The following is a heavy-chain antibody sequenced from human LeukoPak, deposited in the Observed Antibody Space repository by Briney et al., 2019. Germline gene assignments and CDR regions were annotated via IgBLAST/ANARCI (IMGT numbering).Heavy chain of an antibody. CDR2: INPNSGGT. CDR3: ARILSSAWGELGY. V-gene: IGHV1-2*02. D-gene: IGHD6-19*01. J-gene: IGHJ4*02. CDR1: GYTFTSYD. Sequence: ASVKVSCKASGYTFTSYDINWVRQATGQGLEWMGWINPNSGGTNYAQKFQGRVTMTRDTSISTAYMELSRLRSDDTAVYYCARILSSAWGELGYWGQGTLVTVSS.